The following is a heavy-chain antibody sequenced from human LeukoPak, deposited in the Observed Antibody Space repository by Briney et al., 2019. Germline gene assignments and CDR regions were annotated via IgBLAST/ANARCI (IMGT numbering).Heavy chain of an antibody. D-gene: IGHD3-22*01. CDR3: AKGLGTSGYHDY. J-gene: IGHJ4*02. CDR2: ISDSGDRT. CDR1: GFPFSNYA. Sequence: PGGSLRLSCAASGFPFSNYAMTWVRQAPWKGLERVSGISDSGDRTYYADSVKGRFTISRDNSKNMLYLQMNSLRVEDTALYYCAKGLGTSGYHDYWGQGTLVTVSS. V-gene: IGHV3-23*01.